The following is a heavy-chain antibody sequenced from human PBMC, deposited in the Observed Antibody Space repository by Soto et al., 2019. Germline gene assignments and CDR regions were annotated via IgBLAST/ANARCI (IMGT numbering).Heavy chain of an antibody. CDR1: GFTFSSYA. CDR2: ISYDGSNK. V-gene: IGHV3-30-3*01. J-gene: IGHJ4*02. D-gene: IGHD2-21*02. CDR3: ARDGGGNSQGAQGY. Sequence: QVQLVESGGGVVQPGRSLRLSCAASGFTFSSYAMHWVRQAPGKGLEWVAVISYDGSNKYYADSVKGRFTISRDNSKNTLYLQMNSLRAEDTAVYYCARDGGGNSQGAQGYWGQGTLVTVSS.